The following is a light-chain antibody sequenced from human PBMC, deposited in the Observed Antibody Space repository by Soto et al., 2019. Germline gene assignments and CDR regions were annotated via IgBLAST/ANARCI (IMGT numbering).Light chain of an antibody. J-gene: IGKJ1*01. V-gene: IGKV1-39*01. Sequence: DTQMTQSPSSLSASVGDRVTITCRASQSISSYLNWYQQKPGKAPKLLIYAASSLQSGVPSRFSGSGSGTDFTVTISSLQPEDFATYYCQQSYSTPWTFGQGTKVEIK. CDR1: QSISSY. CDR3: QQSYSTPWT. CDR2: AAS.